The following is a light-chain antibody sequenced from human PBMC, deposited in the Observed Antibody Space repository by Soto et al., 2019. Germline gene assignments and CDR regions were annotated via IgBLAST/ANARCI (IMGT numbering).Light chain of an antibody. CDR1: SSDVGGYKY. CDR3: ASYTTSNTPWV. V-gene: IGLV2-14*03. CDR2: DVS. Sequence: QSALTQPASVSESPGQSITISCTGTSSDVGGYKYVSWYQQHPGKAPKLMIYDVSNRPSGVPNRFSGSKSGNTASLTISGLQVEDEADYYCASYTTSNTPWVFGGGTKVTVL. J-gene: IGLJ3*02.